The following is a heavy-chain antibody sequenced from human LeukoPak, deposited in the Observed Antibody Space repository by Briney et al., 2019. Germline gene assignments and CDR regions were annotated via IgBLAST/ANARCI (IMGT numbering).Heavy chain of an antibody. D-gene: IGHD5-18*01. V-gene: IGHV1-69*05. CDR1: GGTFSSYA. CDR3: AGRVDTAMVRFDP. J-gene: IGHJ5*02. Sequence: SVKVSCKASGGTFSSYAISWVRQAPGQGLEWMGGIIPIFGTANYAQKFQGRGTITTDESTSTAYMELSSLRSEDTAVYYCAGRVDTAMVRFDPWGQGTLVTVSS. CDR2: IIPIFGTA.